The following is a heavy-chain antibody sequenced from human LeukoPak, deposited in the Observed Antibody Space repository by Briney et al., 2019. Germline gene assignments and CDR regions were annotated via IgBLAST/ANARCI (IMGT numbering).Heavy chain of an antibody. Sequence: PGGSLRLSCAASGFTFTDYSMNWVRQAPGKGLEWVSYISSSSGSIYYADSVEGRFTISRDNAKNSVYLQMNSLRAEDTAVYYCGRPYNSGYYFPIWGQGTMVTVSS. CDR3: GRPYNSGYYFPI. J-gene: IGHJ3*02. CDR1: GFTFTDYS. D-gene: IGHD3-22*01. V-gene: IGHV3-48*04. CDR2: ISSSSGSI.